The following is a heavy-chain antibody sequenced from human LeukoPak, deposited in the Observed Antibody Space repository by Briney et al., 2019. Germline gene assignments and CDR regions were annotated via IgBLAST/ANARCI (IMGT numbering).Heavy chain of an antibody. CDR2: ISGSGGST. V-gene: IGHV3-23*01. CDR1: GFSFTNHA. J-gene: IGHJ4*02. Sequence: GGSLRLSCAASGFSFTNHAMSWVRQAPGKGLEWVSGISGSGGSTFYADSVKGRFTISRDNSKNTLYLEMNSLRAEDTALFYCAKSGDQVTVTKLDYWGQGTLVTVSS. CDR3: AKSGDQVTVTKLDY. D-gene: IGHD4-17*01.